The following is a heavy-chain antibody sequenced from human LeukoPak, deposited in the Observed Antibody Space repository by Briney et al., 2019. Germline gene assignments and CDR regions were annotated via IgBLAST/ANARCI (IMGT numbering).Heavy chain of an antibody. Sequence: SETLSLTCTVSGGSISSYYWSWIRQPPGPGLEWIGYIYYSGSTNYNPSLKSRVTISVDTSKNQFSLKLSSVTAADTAVYYCAGYSSSARYYFDYWGQGTLVTVSS. CDR1: GGSISSYY. D-gene: IGHD6-13*01. V-gene: IGHV4-59*01. CDR2: IYYSGST. J-gene: IGHJ4*02. CDR3: AGYSSSARYYFDY.